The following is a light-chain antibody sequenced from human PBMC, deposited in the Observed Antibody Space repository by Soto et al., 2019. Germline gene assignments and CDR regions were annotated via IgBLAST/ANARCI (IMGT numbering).Light chain of an antibody. CDR3: TSYTTSTTDV. V-gene: IGLV2-14*03. CDR2: DVS. J-gene: IGLJ1*01. CDR1: SSDVGAYNH. Sequence: QSALTQPASVSGSPGQSITISCTGTSSDVGAYNHVSWYQHHPGKAPKLMIYDVSNRPSGVSNRFSGSKSGNTASLTISALQAEDAADYYCTSYTTSTTDVFGSGTKLTVL.